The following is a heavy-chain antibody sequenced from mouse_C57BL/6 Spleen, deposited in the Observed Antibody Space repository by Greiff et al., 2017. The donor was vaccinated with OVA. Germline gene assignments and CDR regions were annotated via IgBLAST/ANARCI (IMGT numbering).Heavy chain of an antibody. J-gene: IGHJ1*03. CDR2: INPNNGGT. CDR3: ARPYYDGGWYFDV. V-gene: IGHV1-22*01. Sequence: VQLQQSGPELVKPGASVKMSCKASGYTFTDYNIHWVKQSHGKSLEWIGYINPNNGGTSYNQKFKGKATLTVNKSSSTAYMELRSLTSEDSAVYYCARPYYDGGWYFDVWGTGTTVTVSS. CDR1: GYTFTDYN. D-gene: IGHD1-1*01.